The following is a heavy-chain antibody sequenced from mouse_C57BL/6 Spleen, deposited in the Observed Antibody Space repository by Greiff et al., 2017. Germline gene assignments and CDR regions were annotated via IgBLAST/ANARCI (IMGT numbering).Heavy chain of an antibody. CDR3: ARDGYDEAWFAY. CDR2: IYPGSGST. D-gene: IGHD2-14*01. CDR1: GYTFTSYW. V-gene: IGHV1-55*01. Sequence: QVQLQQPGAELVKPGASVKMSCKASGYTFTSYWITWVKQRPGQGLEWIGDIYPGSGSTNYNEKFKSKATLTVDTSSSTAYMQLSSLTSEDSAVYYSARDGYDEAWFAYWGQGTLVTGSA. J-gene: IGHJ3*01.